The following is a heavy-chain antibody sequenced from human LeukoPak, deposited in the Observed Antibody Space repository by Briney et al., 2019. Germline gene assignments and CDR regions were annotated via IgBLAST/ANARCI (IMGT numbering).Heavy chain of an antibody. V-gene: IGHV1-2*06. CDR2: INPNRGGT. J-gene: IGHJ3*02. D-gene: IGHD3-9*01. CDR1: GYTFTVYY. CDR3: ARPSPDYDILTGHYINAFDI. Sequence: ASVKVSCKASGYTFTVYYMHWVRQAPGQGLEWMVRINPNRGGTNYAQKFQGRVTMTTDTSISTAYMELSRLKSDDTAVYYYARPSPDYDILTGHYINAFDIWGQGTMVAVSS.